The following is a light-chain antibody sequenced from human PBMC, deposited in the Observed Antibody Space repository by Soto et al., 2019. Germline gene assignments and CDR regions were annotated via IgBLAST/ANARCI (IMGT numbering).Light chain of an antibody. V-gene: IGLV1-51*01. CDR1: SSNIGSNY. CDR2: DNN. J-gene: IGLJ2*01. CDR3: GTWDSSQSAGE. Sequence: QSVLTQPPSVSAAPGQKVTISCSGSSSNIGSNYLSWYQQLPGTAPKLLIYDNNKRPSGIPDRFSGSKSGTSATLGITGLQTEDEADYYCGTWDSSQSAGEFGGGTKLTVL.